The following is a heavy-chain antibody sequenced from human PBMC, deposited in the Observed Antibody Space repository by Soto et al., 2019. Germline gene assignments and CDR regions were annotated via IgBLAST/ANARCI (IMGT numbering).Heavy chain of an antibody. CDR2: ISGSGSNT. Sequence: EVQLLESGGGLVQPGGSLRLSCVASGFTFSSYPWSWVRQAPGKGLEWVSAISGSGSNTKYADSVKGLFTSSRYNSNSTLYLQMTRLRAEDTSGYYCAKDYGDSDGFDPWGQGTLVTVSS. D-gene: IGHD4-17*01. CDR1: GFTFSSYP. J-gene: IGHJ5*02. CDR3: AKDYGDSDGFDP. V-gene: IGHV3-23*01.